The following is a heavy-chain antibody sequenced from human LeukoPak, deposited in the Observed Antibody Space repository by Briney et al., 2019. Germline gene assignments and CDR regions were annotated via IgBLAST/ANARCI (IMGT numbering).Heavy chain of an antibody. CDR2: ISGGST. D-gene: IGHD6-13*01. Sequence: GGSLRLSCAASGFTVSSNELSWVRQAPGKGLEWVSSISGGSTYYADSRKGRFTLSRDNSKNTLDLHMNSLRAEDTAVYYCERNGAAATPIFPYYYYNGMDVWGQGTTVTASS. J-gene: IGHJ6*02. V-gene: IGHV3-38-3*01. CDR3: ERNGAAATPIFPYYYYNGMDV. CDR1: GFTVSSNE.